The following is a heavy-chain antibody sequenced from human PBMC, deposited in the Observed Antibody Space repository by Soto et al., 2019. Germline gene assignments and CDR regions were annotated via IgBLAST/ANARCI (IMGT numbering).Heavy chain of an antibody. J-gene: IGHJ4*02. Sequence: GASLKISCKGSGYSFTSYWISWVRPMPGEGLEWMGGIDPSDSYTSYRPSFQGHVTISADKSISTAYLQWSSTKSSDTALYYCASQQLDLVDYWGQGTLVTVSS. CDR2: IDPSDSYT. V-gene: IGHV5-10-1*01. CDR3: ASQQLDLVDY. CDR1: GYSFTSYW. D-gene: IGHD6-13*01.